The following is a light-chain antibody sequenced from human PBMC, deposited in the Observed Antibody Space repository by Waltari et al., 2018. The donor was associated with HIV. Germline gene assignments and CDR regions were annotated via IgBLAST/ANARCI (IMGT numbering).Light chain of an antibody. Sequence: QSALTQPASVSGSPGQSITISCTGTSSDVGAYNYVSWYQQRPGKAPELIIYDVSNRPSGVANRFSGSKSGNTSSLTISGLQTEDEADYYCSSYTSSSTRVFGTGTKVTVL. CDR1: SSDVGAYNY. CDR2: DVS. CDR3: SSYTSSSTRV. V-gene: IGLV2-14*01. J-gene: IGLJ1*01.